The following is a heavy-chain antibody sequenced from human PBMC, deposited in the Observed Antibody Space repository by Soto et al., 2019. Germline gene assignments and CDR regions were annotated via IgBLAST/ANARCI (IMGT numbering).Heavy chain of an antibody. V-gene: IGHV1-69*02. CDR2: IIPILGIA. J-gene: IGHJ6*02. Sequence: SVKVSCKASGCTISSYTISCVRQAPGQGLEWMGRIIPILGIANYAQKFQGRVTITADKSTTTAYMELSSLRSEDTAVYYCATHKGYSCGPGYYYYYGMDVWGQGSTVTVSS. CDR1: GCTISSYT. CDR3: ATHKGYSCGPGYYYYYGMDV. D-gene: IGHD5-18*01.